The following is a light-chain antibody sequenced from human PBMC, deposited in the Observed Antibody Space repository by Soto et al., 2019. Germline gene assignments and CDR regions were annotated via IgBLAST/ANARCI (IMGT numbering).Light chain of an antibody. CDR1: NIDSRT. CDR3: QVWDNVDDHIDV. CDR2: DNS. J-gene: IGLJ1*01. Sequence: SYEPAQPPSVSVAPGQTATISCGENNIDSRTVHWYQEKPGQAPLLVVYDNSFRPSGIPNRISGSNSGNTATLTISRVEAGDEADYYCQVWDNVDDHIDVFGTGTKVTVL. V-gene: IGLV3-21*02.